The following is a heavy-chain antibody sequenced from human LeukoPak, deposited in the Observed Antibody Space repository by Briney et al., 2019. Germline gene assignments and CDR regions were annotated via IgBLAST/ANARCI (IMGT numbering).Heavy chain of an antibody. CDR3: ARVSNSGYNSRGAFDI. D-gene: IGHD3-22*01. CDR2: IYYSGST. J-gene: IGHJ3*02. CDR1: GGSISSYY. V-gene: IGHV4-59*01. Sequence: SETLSLTCTVSGGSISSYYWSWIRQPPGKGLEWIGYIYYSGSTNYNPSLKSRVTISVDTSKSQFSLKLSSVTAADTAVYYCARVSNSGYNSRGAFDIWGQGTMVTVSS.